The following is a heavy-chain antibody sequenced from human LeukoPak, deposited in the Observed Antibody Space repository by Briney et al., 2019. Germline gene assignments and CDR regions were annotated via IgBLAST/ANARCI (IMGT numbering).Heavy chain of an antibody. D-gene: IGHD3-10*01. CDR3: ARGGTFGEPFSRS. V-gene: IGHV4-34*01. Sequence: SETLSLTCAVCGGSFSGFYWTWIRQPPGKGLEWIGEINQSGITNYSPSLKSRMVISVDTSKKQFSLKLNSVTAADTAVYYCARGGTFGEPFSRSWGQGTLVTVSS. CDR1: GGSFSGFY. CDR2: INQSGIT. J-gene: IGHJ4*02.